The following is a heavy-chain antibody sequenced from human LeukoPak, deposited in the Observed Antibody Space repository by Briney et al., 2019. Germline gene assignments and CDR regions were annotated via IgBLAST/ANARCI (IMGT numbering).Heavy chain of an antibody. J-gene: IGHJ3*02. CDR1: GFTFSSYA. Sequence: GGSLRLSCAASGFTFSSYATTWVRQAPGKGLEWISAISGSAYSTSYADSVKGRFTISRDNSKNTFCLQMNSLRAEDTAIYYCARNTSGFKLGDAFDIWGQGTMVTVSS. V-gene: IGHV3-23*01. D-gene: IGHD3-22*01. CDR3: ARNTSGFKLGDAFDI. CDR2: ISGSAYST.